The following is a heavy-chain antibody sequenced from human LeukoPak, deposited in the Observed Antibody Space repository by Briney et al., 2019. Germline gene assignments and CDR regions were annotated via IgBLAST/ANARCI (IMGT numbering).Heavy chain of an antibody. J-gene: IGHJ4*02. V-gene: IGHV1-69*13. CDR3: ARVLDPGYSYGPSFDY. Sequence: SVKVSCKASGGTFSSYAISWVRQAPGQGLEWMGGIIPILGTANYAQKFQGRVTITADESTSTAYMELSSLRSEDTAVYYCARVLDPGYSYGPSFDYWGQGTLVTVSS. D-gene: IGHD5-18*01. CDR1: GGTFSSYA. CDR2: IIPILGTA.